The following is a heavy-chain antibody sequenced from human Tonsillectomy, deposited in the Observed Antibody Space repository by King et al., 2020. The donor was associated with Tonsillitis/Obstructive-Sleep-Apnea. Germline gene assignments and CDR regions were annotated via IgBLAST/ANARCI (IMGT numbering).Heavy chain of an antibody. CDR3: ARGASYHFAN. CDR2: MYYSGST. J-gene: IGHJ4*02. Sequence: VQLQESGPGLVKPSETLSLTCTVSGGSVSSISYYWSWIRQPPGKGLEWIGYMYYSGSTNYNPSLKSRVTMSVDASKNQFSLNLSSVTAADTAVYYCARGASYHFANWGQGILVTVSS. V-gene: IGHV4-61*01. CDR1: GGSVSSISYY.